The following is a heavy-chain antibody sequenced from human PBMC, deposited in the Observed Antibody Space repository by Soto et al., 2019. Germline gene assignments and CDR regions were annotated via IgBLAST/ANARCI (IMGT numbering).Heavy chain of an antibody. CDR1: GFIFSGSA. V-gene: IGHV3-73*01. D-gene: IGHD2-2*02. CDR2: IRSRANNFAT. Sequence: GGSLRLSCAASGFIFSGSAIHWVRQASGKGLEWVGRIRSRANNFATSSAASVKGRFTFSRDDSKNTAYLQMNTLKPEDTAVYYCARGQGAAIGDYYYHSMAVWGQGTTVTVSS. J-gene: IGHJ6*02. CDR3: ARGQGAAIGDYYYHSMAV.